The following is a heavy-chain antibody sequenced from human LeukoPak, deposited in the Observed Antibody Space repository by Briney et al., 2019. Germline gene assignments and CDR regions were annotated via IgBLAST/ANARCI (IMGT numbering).Heavy chain of an antibody. CDR3: VRGVINYYYYYMDV. D-gene: IGHD3-10*01. Sequence: GGSLRLSCAASGFTFSSYWMHWVRQAPGKGLVWVSRINSDGSSTSYADSVKGRFTISRDNAKNTLYLQMNSLRAEDTAVYYCVRGVINYYYYYMDVWGKGTTVTISS. J-gene: IGHJ6*03. CDR1: GFTFSSYW. V-gene: IGHV3-74*01. CDR2: INSDGSST.